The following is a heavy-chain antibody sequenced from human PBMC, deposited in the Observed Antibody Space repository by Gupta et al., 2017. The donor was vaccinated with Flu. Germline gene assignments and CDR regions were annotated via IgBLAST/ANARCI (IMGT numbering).Heavy chain of an antibody. CDR2: IWYDGSNK. CDR1: GFTFSSYG. D-gene: IGHD6-13*01. J-gene: IGHJ4*02. CDR3: ASSGYSSSWYFDY. V-gene: IGHV3-33*01. Sequence: QVQLVESGGGVVQPGRSLRLSCAASGFTFSSYGMHWVRQAPGKGLEWVAVIWYDGSNKYYADSVKGRFTISRDNSKNTLYLQMNSLRAEDTAVYYCASSGYSSSWYFDYWGQGTLVTVSS.